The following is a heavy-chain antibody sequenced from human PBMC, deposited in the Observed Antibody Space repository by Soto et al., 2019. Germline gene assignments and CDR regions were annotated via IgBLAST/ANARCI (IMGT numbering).Heavy chain of an antibody. CDR1: GFTFSSYA. J-gene: IGHJ4*02. V-gene: IGHV3-23*01. CDR2: ISGSGGST. D-gene: IGHD1-26*01. Sequence: GGSLRLSCAASGFTFSSYAMSWVRQAPGKGLEWVSAISGSGGSTYYADSVKGRFTISRDNSKNTLYLQMNSLRAEDTAVYYCAKDFSCPSARRGCLVGDYWGQGTLVTVSS. CDR3: AKDFSCPSARRGCLVGDY.